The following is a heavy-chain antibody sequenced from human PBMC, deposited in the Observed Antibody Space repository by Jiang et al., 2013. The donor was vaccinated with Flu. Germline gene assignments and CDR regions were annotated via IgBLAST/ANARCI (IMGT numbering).Heavy chain of an antibody. V-gene: IGHV1-69*01. J-gene: IGHJ4*02. CDR2: VIPIFGTA. CDR1: SSYA. Sequence: SSYAISWVRTGPSDKGVEWMEGVIPIFGTANYAQKFQGRVTITADESTSTAYMELSSLRSEDTAVYYCARGGEWLEHWGQGTLVTVSS. CDR3: ARGGEWLEH. D-gene: IGHD6-19*01.